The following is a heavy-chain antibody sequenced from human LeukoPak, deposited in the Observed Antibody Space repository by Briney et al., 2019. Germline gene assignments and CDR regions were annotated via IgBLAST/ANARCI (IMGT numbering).Heavy chain of an antibody. CDR1: GFIFDDFG. Sequence: PGGSLRLSCAASGFIFDDFGMTWVRQAPGKGLEWVSSINWNGDITPYADSVKGRFTISRDNAKNALYLQMNSLRPEDTALYFCKRDETGIDYWGQGTLVTVSS. J-gene: IGHJ4*02. V-gene: IGHV3-20*04. CDR3: KRDETGIDY. CDR2: INWNGDIT. D-gene: IGHD1-1*01.